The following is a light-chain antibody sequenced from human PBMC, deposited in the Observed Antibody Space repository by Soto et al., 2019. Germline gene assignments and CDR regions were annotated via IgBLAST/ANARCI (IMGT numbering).Light chain of an antibody. CDR2: GVS. CDR3: SSYAGSNNFV. CDR1: SSDVGGYNY. Sequence: QSVLTQPPSASGSPGQSVTTSCTGTSSDVGGYNYVSWYQQHPGKAPKLMIYGVSERPSGVPDRFSGSKSSNTASLTVSGLQAEDEADYYCSSYAGSNNFVFGTGTKVTVL. V-gene: IGLV2-8*01. J-gene: IGLJ1*01.